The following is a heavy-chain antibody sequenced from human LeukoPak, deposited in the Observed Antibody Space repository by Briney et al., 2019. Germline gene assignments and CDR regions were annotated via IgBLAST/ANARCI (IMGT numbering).Heavy chain of an antibody. V-gene: IGHV3-48*04. D-gene: IGHD7-27*01. Sequence: PGGSLRLSCAASGFSFSDYTMNWVRQTPRRGLEWLAYITGNSNIIYYGDSAKGRFTVSRDNAKNSLYLQMNSLTGDDTAVYYRAREPYLNWGRFDYWGQGTLVTVSS. CDR3: AREPYLNWGRFDY. J-gene: IGHJ4*02. CDR2: ITGNSNII. CDR1: GFSFSDYT.